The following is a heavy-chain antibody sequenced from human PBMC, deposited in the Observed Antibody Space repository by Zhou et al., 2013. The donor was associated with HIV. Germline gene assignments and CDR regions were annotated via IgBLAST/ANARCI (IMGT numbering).Heavy chain of an antibody. CDR2: IYYSGST. CDR3: ASHPSIGGYMDV. D-gene: IGHD3-16*01. V-gene: IGHV4-59*01. Sequence: QVQLQESGPGLAKPSETLSLTCTVSGGSISSYYWSWIRKPPGKGLEWIGYIYYSGSTNYNPSLKSRVTISVDTSKNQFSLKLSSVTAADTAVYYCASHPSIGGYMDVWGKGTTVTVSS. CDR1: GGSISSYY. J-gene: IGHJ6*03.